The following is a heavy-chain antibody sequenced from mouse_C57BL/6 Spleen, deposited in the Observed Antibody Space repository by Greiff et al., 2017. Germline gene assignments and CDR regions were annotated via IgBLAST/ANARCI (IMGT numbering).Heavy chain of an antibody. CDR1: GFTFSSYT. V-gene: IGHV5-9*01. Sequence: EVKLVESGGGLVKPGGSLKLSCAASGFTFSSYTMSWVRQTPEKRLEWVATISGGGGNTYYPDSVKGRFTISRDNAKNTLYLQMSSLRSEDTALYYCARGPPLYYGSSYGYFDVWGTGTTVTVSS. J-gene: IGHJ1*03. D-gene: IGHD1-1*01. CDR2: ISGGGGNT. CDR3: ARGPPLYYGSSYGYFDV.